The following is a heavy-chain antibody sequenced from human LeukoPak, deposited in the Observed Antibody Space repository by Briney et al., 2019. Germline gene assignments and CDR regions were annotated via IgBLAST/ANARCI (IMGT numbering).Heavy chain of an antibody. D-gene: IGHD3-22*01. CDR2: INTNTGNP. Sequence: GASVKVSCKASGYTFTSYAMSWVRQAPGQGLEWMGWINTNTGNPTYVQGFTGRFVFSLDTSVSTAYLQINSLKAEDTAVYYCARGDSSAYYGNFDYWGQGTLVTVSS. CDR3: ARGDSSAYYGNFDY. CDR1: GYTFTSYA. V-gene: IGHV7-4-1*02. J-gene: IGHJ4*02.